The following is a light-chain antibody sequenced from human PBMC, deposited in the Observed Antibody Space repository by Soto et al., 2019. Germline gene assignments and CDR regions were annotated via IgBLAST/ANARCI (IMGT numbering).Light chain of an antibody. CDR2: LNSDGSH. CDR1: SGPISYA. V-gene: IGLV4-69*01. CDR3: QTWGPGIVV. Sequence: QLVLTQSPSASASLGASVKLTCTLSSGPISYAIAWLQQQPEKGPRYLMKLNSDGSHSKGDGIPDRFSGSSSGAERYLTISSLQSEDEADYYCQTWGPGIVVFGGGTKLTV. J-gene: IGLJ3*02.